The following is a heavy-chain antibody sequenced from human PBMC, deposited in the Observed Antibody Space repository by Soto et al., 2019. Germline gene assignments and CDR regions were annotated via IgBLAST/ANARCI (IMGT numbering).Heavy chain of an antibody. CDR2: FDPEDGET. V-gene: IGHV1-24*01. D-gene: IGHD3-16*02. CDR1: GYTLTELS. CDR3: ATGQYDYVWGSYRRIPYYFDY. Sequence: ASVKVSCKVSGYTLTELSMHWVRQAPGKGLEWVGGFDPEDGETIYAQKFQGRVTMTEDTSTDTAYMELSSLRSEDTAVYYCATGQYDYVWGSYRRIPYYFDYWGQGTLVAVSS. J-gene: IGHJ4*02.